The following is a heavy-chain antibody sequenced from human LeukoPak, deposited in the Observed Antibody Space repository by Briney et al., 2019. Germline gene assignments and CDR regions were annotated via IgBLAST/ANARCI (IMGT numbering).Heavy chain of an antibody. J-gene: IGHJ5*02. Sequence: GGSLRLSCAASGFTFSDYYMSWIRQAPGKGLEWVSYISSSGSTIYYADSVKGRFTISRDNAKNSLYLQMNSLRAEDTAVYYCAGQGYCSSTSCYNWFDPWGQGTLVTVSS. CDR2: ISSSGSTI. CDR1: GFTFSDYY. CDR3: AGQGYCSSTSCYNWFDP. V-gene: IGHV3-11*04. D-gene: IGHD2-2*01.